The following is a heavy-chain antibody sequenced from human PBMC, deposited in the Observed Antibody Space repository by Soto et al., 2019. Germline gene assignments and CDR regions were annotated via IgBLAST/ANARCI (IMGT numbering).Heavy chain of an antibody. Sequence: PGGSLRLSCAASGFTFSSYSMNWVRQAPGKGLEWVSSISSSSSYIYYADSVKGRFTISRDNAKNSLYLQMNSLRAEDTAVYYCARKPITMIVVVEYYYGMDVWGQGTTVTVS. CDR1: GFTFSSYS. CDR3: ARKPITMIVVVEYYYGMDV. V-gene: IGHV3-21*01. D-gene: IGHD3-22*01. J-gene: IGHJ6*02. CDR2: ISSSSSYI.